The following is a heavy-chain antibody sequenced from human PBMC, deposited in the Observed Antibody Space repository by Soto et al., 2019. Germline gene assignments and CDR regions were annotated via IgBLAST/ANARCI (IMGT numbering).Heavy chain of an antibody. CDR1: GYTFTSYA. J-gene: IGHJ5*02. CDR3: ARERVRYYGSGSYYTFHWFDP. CDR2: INAGNGNT. D-gene: IGHD3-10*01. V-gene: IGHV1-3*01. Sequence: GASVKVSCKASGYTFTSYAMHWVRQAPGQRLEWMGWINAGNGNTKYSQKFQGRVTITRDTSASTAYMELSSLRSEDTAVYYCARERVRYYGSGSYYTFHWFDPWGQGTLVTV.